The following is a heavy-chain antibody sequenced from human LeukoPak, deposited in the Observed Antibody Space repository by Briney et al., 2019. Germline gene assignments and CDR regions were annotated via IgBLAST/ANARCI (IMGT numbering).Heavy chain of an antibody. Sequence: KAGGSLRLSCAASGFTFSDYSMNWVRQAAGKGLGWVSSIRSTSTYILYADSVKGRFTISRDNARNSLYLQMNSLRAEDTAVYYCARFETVAAKPLEYWGQGTLVSVSS. V-gene: IGHV3-21*01. CDR1: GFTFSDYS. CDR2: IRSTSTYI. CDR3: ARFETVAAKPLEY. J-gene: IGHJ4*02. D-gene: IGHD6-19*01.